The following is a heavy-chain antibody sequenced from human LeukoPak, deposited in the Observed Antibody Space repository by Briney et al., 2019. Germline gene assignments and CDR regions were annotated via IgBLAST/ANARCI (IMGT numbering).Heavy chain of an antibody. V-gene: IGHV1-46*01. J-gene: IGHJ4*02. CDR1: GYTFTSYG. CDR2: INPSGGST. CDR3: ARDGFNYYGSGSYSHYFDY. Sequence: ASVKVSCKASGYTFTSYGISWVRQAPGQGLEWMGIINPSGGSTSYAQKFQGRVTMTRDMSTSTVYMELSSLRSEDTAVYYCARDGFNYYGSGSYSHYFDYWGQGTLVTVSS. D-gene: IGHD3-10*01.